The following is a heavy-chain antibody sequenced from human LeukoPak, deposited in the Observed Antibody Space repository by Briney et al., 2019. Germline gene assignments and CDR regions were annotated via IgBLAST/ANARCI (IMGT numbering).Heavy chain of an antibody. J-gene: IGHJ6*03. Sequence: PSQTLSLTCTVSGASITSSNYYWSWIRQHPGKGLEWIGYIRYSGSTYHNPSLKSRLAISVDTSRNQFSLDLSSVTAADTAVYYCARGFYYDNYMDVWGNGTTVTASS. CDR3: ARGFYYDNYMDV. D-gene: IGHD3-22*01. CDR1: GASITSSNYY. CDR2: IRYSGST. V-gene: IGHV4-31*03.